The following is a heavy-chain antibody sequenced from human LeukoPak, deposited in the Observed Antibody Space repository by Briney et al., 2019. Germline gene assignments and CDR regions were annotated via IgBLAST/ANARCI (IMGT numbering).Heavy chain of an antibody. D-gene: IGHD1-26*01. J-gene: IGHJ4*02. CDR1: GGTLSSYA. Sequence: SVKVSCKASGGTLSSYAISWARQAPGQGLEWMGGIIPIFGTANYAQKFQGRVTITADESTSTAYMELSSLRSEDTAVYYCASSGSPNVGGYWGQGTLVTVSS. CDR3: ASSGSPNVGGY. CDR2: IIPIFGTA. V-gene: IGHV1-69*13.